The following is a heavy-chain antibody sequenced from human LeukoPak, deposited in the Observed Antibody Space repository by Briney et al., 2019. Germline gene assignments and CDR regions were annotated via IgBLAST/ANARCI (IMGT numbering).Heavy chain of an antibody. Sequence: PGGSLRLSCAASGFTFSNYAMNWVRLAPGKGLEWVSSITDDGAGTYYADSVRGRFTISRDNSKNSLYLQMNSLRAEDTAVYYCARVMRVYGDYEGYYYYYMDVWGKGTTVTISS. CDR2: ITDDGAGT. CDR3: ARVMRVYGDYEGYYYYYMDV. D-gene: IGHD4-17*01. J-gene: IGHJ6*03. V-gene: IGHV3-23*01. CDR1: GFTFSNYA.